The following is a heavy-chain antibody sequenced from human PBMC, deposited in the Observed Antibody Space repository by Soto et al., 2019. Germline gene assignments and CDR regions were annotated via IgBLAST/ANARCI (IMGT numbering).Heavy chain of an antibody. J-gene: IGHJ6*02. CDR3: ARGHYDFWSGPRGYYYYGMDV. D-gene: IGHD3-3*01. CDR1: GGSVSSGSYY. V-gene: IGHV4-61*01. Sequence: PSETLSLTCTVSGGSVSSGSYYWSWIRQPPGKGLEWIGYIYYSGSTNYNPSLKSRVTISVDTSKNQFSLKLSSVTAADTAMYYCARGHYDFWSGPRGYYYYGMDVWGQGTTVTVSS. CDR2: IYYSGST.